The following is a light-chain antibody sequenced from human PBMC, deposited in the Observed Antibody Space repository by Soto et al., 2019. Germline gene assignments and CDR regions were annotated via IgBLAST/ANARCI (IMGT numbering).Light chain of an antibody. V-gene: IGKV3-15*01. CDR2: GAS. CDR3: QQYNNWPWT. J-gene: IGKJ1*01. CDR1: QSVSSN. Sequence: EIVMTQSPATLSVSPGERATLSCRASQSVSSNLAWYQQKPGQAPMLLIYGASTRATGIPARFSGSGSGTEFTLTISSLQSEDFAVYFCQQYNNWPWTFDQGTKVEIK.